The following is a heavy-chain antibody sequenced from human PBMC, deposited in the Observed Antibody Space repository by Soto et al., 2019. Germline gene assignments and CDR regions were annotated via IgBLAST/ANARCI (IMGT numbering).Heavy chain of an antibody. V-gene: IGHV1-69*01. J-gene: IGHJ6*02. Sequence: QVQLVQSGAEVKKPGSSVKVSCKASGGTFSSYAISWVRQAPGQGLEWMGGIIPIFGTANYAQKFQGRVTITADESTSTAYMELSSLRSEDTAVYYCARDRSRNSPDYYYYGMDVWGQGTTVTVSS. CDR2: IIPIFGTA. CDR3: ARDRSRNSPDYYYYGMDV. D-gene: IGHD1-7*01. CDR1: GGTFSSYA.